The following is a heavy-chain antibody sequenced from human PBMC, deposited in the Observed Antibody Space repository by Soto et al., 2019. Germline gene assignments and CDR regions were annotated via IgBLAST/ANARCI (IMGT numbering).Heavy chain of an antibody. J-gene: IGHJ4*02. Sequence: EVQLVESGGGLVKPGESLRLSCAASGFTFSSYSMNWVRQAPGKGLEWVSSISSTSTYIYYADSVKGRFTISRDNAKNSLYLQMNSLRAEDTAVYYCASTSGDCSGTSCYAFDFWGQGTLVTVSS. CDR2: ISSTSTYI. V-gene: IGHV3-21*01. CDR1: GFTFSSYS. D-gene: IGHD2-2*01. CDR3: ASTSGDCSGTSCYAFDF.